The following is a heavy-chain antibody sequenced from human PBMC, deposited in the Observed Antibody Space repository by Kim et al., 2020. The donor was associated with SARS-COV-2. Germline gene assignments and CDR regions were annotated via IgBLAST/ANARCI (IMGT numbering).Heavy chain of an antibody. CDR1: GGTFSSYA. J-gene: IGHJ4*02. Sequence: SVKVSCKASGGTFSSYAISWVRQAPGQGLEWMGRIIPILGIANYAQKFQGRVTIIADKSTSTAYMELSSLRSEDTAVYYCASPSGGYYDSLDYWGQGTLVTVSS. CDR2: IIPILGIA. D-gene: IGHD3-22*01. V-gene: IGHV1-69*04. CDR3: ASPSGGYYDSLDY.